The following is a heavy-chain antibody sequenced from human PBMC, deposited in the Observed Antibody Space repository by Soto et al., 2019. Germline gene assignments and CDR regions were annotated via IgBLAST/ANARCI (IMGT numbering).Heavy chain of an antibody. CDR3: ASKRGGYYDSSGYSHTYYFDY. Sequence: SETLSLTCTASGGSITSSSHFWGWVRQPPGKGLEWIGTIYFTGNTYYTPSLKSRLTMSIDTSKNEFSLRLNSVTAADTAVYYCASKRGGYYDSSGYSHTYYFDYWRQGTLVTVSS. V-gene: IGHV4-39*07. CDR2: IYFTGNT. J-gene: IGHJ4*02. CDR1: GGSITSSSHF. D-gene: IGHD3-22*01.